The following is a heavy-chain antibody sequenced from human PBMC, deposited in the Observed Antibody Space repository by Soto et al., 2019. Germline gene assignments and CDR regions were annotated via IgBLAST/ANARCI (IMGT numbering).Heavy chain of an antibody. CDR1: GASINSGGYY. Sequence: QVQLQESGPGLVKPSETLSLTCTVSGASINSGGYYWSWIRQLPGKGLEWIGYIYFSGSTYYNPSLESRVIISLDTSQNQFSLKLSSVTAADTAMYFCASGDAWEALLAHWGQGILVTVSS. D-gene: IGHD4-17*01. V-gene: IGHV4-31*03. CDR2: IYFSGST. CDR3: ASGDAWEALLAH. J-gene: IGHJ4*02.